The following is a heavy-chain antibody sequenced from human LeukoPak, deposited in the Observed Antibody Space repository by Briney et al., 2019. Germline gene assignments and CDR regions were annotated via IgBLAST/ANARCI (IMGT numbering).Heavy chain of an antibody. CDR1: GLTFSSYG. Sequence: PGRSLRLSCAASGLTFSSYGMHWVRQAPGKGLEWVAVISYDGSNKYYADSVKGRFTISRDNSKNTVYLQMNSLSSEDTAVYYCARDRPITARFDYWGQGTLVTVSS. CDR2: ISYDGSNK. D-gene: IGHD3-16*01. J-gene: IGHJ4*02. V-gene: IGHV3-30*03. CDR3: ARDRPITARFDY.